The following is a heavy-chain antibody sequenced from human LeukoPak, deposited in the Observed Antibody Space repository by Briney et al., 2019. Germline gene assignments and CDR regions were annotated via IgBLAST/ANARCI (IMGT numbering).Heavy chain of an antibody. CDR1: GFTFSSCW. CDR3: ASSTSCHDY. J-gene: IGHJ4*02. V-gene: IGHV3-7*01. Sequence: PGGSLRLSCAASGFTFSSCWMSWVRQAPGKGLEWVANIKQDGSEKYYVDSVKGRFTISRDNAKNSLYLQMNSLRAEDTAVYYCASSTSCHDYWGQGTLVTVSS. D-gene: IGHD2-2*01. CDR2: IKQDGSEK.